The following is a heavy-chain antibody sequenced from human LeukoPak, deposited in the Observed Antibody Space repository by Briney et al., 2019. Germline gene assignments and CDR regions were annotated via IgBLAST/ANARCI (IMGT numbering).Heavy chain of an antibody. D-gene: IGHD3-22*01. Sequence: SVKVSCKASGGTFSSYAISWVRQAPGQGLEWMGGIIPIFGTANYAQKFQGRVTITADESTSTAYMELSSLRSEDTAVYYCARDGNEYYYDSSCYHYYGMDVWGQGTTVTVSS. V-gene: IGHV1-69*01. CDR3: ARDGNEYYYDSSCYHYYGMDV. CDR1: GGTFSSYA. CDR2: IIPIFGTA. J-gene: IGHJ6*02.